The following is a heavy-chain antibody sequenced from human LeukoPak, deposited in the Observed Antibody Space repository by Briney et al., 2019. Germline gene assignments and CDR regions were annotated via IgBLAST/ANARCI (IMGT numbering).Heavy chain of an antibody. V-gene: IGHV3-30*03. CDR3: AISGPAAAGTYYYYGMDV. Sequence: GGSLRLSCAASGFTFSSYGMHWVRQAPGKGLEWVAVISYDGSNKYYRDSVKGRFTIYRDNSKNTLYLQMNSLRAEDTAAYYCAISGPAAAGTYYYYGMDVWGKGTTVTVSS. CDR1: GFTFSSYG. CDR2: ISYDGSNK. J-gene: IGHJ6*04. D-gene: IGHD6-13*01.